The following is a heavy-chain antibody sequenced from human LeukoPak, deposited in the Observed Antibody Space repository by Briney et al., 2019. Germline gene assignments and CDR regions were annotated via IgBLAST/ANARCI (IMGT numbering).Heavy chain of an antibody. Sequence: PSETLSLTCSVSGQSITSFRWSWIRQSAAKGLEWMGRIDEDGSTTYNPSLSGRVSVSADTSNNQVSLKLKFVTAADTAVYFCARGYQSTTYGYFDSWGRGIQVTVSS. J-gene: IGHJ5*01. D-gene: IGHD2/OR15-2a*01. CDR1: GQSITSFR. CDR2: IDEDGST. CDR3: ARGYQSTTYGYFDS. V-gene: IGHV4-4*07.